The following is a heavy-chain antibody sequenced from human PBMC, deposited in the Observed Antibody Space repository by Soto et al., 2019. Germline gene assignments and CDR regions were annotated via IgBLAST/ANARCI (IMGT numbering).Heavy chain of an antibody. CDR2: IHYSGST. J-gene: IGHJ5*02. Sequence: PSETLSLTCTVSGGYISNNYWSWIRQPPGKGLEWIGYIHYSGSTNYNPPLKSRVTISVDTSKNQFSLKLSSVTAADTAVYYCARGMVIDPWGQGTLVTVSS. V-gene: IGHV4-59*12. CDR3: ARGMVIDP. D-gene: IGHD2-21*01. CDR1: GGYISNNY.